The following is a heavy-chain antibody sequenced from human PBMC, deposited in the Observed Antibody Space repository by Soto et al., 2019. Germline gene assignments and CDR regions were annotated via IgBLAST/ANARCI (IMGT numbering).Heavy chain of an antibody. J-gene: IGHJ6*02. D-gene: IGHD2-21*02. CDR1: GGSISNSNYY. CDR3: ARDLWGYCGTDCYPLDV. Sequence: SETLSLTCNVSGGSISNSNYYWGWIRQPPGKGLEWIGSIYYTGNTYYNPSLKSRVTISVDTFKNQFSLKLDSVTAADTAVYYCARDLWGYCGTDCYPLDVWGQGTTVT. CDR2: IYYTGNT. V-gene: IGHV4-39*02.